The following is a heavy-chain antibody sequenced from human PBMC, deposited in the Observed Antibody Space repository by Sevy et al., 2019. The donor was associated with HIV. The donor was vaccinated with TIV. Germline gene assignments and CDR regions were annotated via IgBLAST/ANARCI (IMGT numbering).Heavy chain of an antibody. D-gene: IGHD3-22*01. V-gene: IGHV3-23*01. J-gene: IGHJ5*02. Sequence: GGSLRLSCAASGFTFSSYAMSWVRQAPGKGLEWVSAISGSGGSTYYADSVKGRFTISRDNSKNTLYLQMNSLRAEDTAVYYCAGARSKYYYDSSAFDPWGKGTLVTVSS. CDR3: AGARSKYYYDSSAFDP. CDR2: ISGSGGST. CDR1: GFTFSSYA.